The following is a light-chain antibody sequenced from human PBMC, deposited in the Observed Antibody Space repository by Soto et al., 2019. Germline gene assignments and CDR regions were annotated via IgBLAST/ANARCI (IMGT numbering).Light chain of an antibody. CDR2: GAS. CDR3: QQYNNWPRT. V-gene: IGKV3-15*01. J-gene: IGKJ1*01. CDR1: RSVRSD. Sequence: IVLTQSPGTLSLSPADISTLSCMASRSVRSDYLAWYQQKPGQAPRLLIYGASNRATGIPARFSGSGSGTEFTLTISSLQSEDFAIYYCQQYNNWPRTFGQGTKVDIK.